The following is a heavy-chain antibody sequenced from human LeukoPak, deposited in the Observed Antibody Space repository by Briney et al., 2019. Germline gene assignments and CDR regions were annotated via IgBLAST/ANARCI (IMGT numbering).Heavy chain of an antibody. CDR1: GFTVSSNY. CDR2: IQYDGSNE. V-gene: IGHV3-30*02. D-gene: IGHD3-22*01. Sequence: GGSLRLSCAASGFTVSSNYMSWVRQAPGKGLEWVAYIQYDGSNEQYADSVKGRFSISRDSSKNILYLQMNSLRPEDTAVYYCARESESYDSSGSTFKYWGQGTLVTVSS. J-gene: IGHJ4*02. CDR3: ARESESYDSSGSTFKY.